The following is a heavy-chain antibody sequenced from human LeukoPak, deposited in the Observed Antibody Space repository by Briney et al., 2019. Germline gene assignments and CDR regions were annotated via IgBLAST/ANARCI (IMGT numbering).Heavy chain of an antibody. V-gene: IGHV1-3*04. D-gene: IGHD6-6*01. J-gene: IGHJ3*01. Sequence: GASVKVSCKTSGYSFTNYLIHWVRQAPGQGLEWMGWINTANRNTKYSQRFQGRLTITSDTSATTAYMDLSGLRSEDTAVYYCVRGSYVFDVWGLGTMVTVSS. CDR2: INTANRNT. CDR3: VRGSYVFDV. CDR1: GYSFTNYL.